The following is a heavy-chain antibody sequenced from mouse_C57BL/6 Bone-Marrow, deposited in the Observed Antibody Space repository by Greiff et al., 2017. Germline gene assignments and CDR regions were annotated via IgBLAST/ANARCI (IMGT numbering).Heavy chain of an antibody. V-gene: IGHV1-15*01. J-gene: IGHJ4*01. Sequence: VQLQQSGAELVRPGASVTLSCKASGYTFTDYEMHWVKQTPVHGLAWIGAIDPETGGTAYNQKFKGKAILTADKSSSTAYMELRSLTSEDSAVYYCTRRGTTVVAFYYYAMDYWGQGTSVTVSS. CDR2: IDPETGGT. CDR3: TRRGTTVVAFYYYAMDY. D-gene: IGHD1-1*01. CDR1: GYTFTDYE.